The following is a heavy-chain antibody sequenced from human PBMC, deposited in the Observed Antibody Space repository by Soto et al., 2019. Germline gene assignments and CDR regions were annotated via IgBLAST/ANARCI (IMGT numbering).Heavy chain of an antibody. CDR2: MNPNSGNT. CDR1: GYTFTSYD. Sequence: GASVKVSCKASGYTFTSYDINWVRQATGQGLEWMGWMNPNSGNTGYAQKFQGRVTMTRNTSISTAYMELSSLRSEDTAVYYCARGRYYDSSGYYYDDAFDIWGQGTMVTVSS. J-gene: IGHJ3*02. D-gene: IGHD3-22*01. CDR3: ARGRYYDSSGYYYDDAFDI. V-gene: IGHV1-8*01.